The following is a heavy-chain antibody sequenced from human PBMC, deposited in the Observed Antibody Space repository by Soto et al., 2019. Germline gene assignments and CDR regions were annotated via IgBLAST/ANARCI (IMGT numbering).Heavy chain of an antibody. CDR1: GGSISSGGYY. D-gene: IGHD3-16*01. CDR2: IYYSGST. Sequence: QVQLQESGPGLVKPSQTLSLTCTVSGGSISSGGYYWSWIRQHPGKGLEWIGYIYYSGSTYYNPSLNSRFNISVDTSKTQFSLKLSSVTAADTAVYYCARVGGINWFDPWGQGTLVTVSS. J-gene: IGHJ5*02. CDR3: ARVGGINWFDP. V-gene: IGHV4-31*03.